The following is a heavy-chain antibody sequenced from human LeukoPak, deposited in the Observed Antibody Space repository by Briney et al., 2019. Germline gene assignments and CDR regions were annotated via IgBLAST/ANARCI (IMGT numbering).Heavy chain of an antibody. V-gene: IGHV3-20*04. CDR1: GFTFSSYG. J-gene: IGHJ4*02. CDR3: ARAGYSGYDFFEGAFDY. D-gene: IGHD5-12*01. CDR2: INWNGGST. Sequence: GSLRLSCAASGFTFSSYGMSWVRQAPGKGLEWVSGINWNGGSTGYADSVKGRFTISRDNAKNSLYLQMNSLRAEDTALYYCARAGYSGYDFFEGAFDYWGQGTLVTVSS.